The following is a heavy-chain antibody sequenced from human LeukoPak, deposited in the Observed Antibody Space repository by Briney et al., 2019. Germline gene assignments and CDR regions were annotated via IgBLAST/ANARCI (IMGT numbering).Heavy chain of an antibody. CDR2: ISSSGSTM. CDR3: AKDLKWELLTYFDY. Sequence: PGGSLRLSCAAPGFTFSSYEMNWVRQAPGKGLEWVSYISSSGSTMYYADSVKGRFTISRDNSKNTLYLQMNSLRAEDTAVYYCAKDLKWELLTYFDYWGQGTLVTVSS. CDR1: GFTFSSYE. D-gene: IGHD1-26*01. J-gene: IGHJ4*02. V-gene: IGHV3-48*03.